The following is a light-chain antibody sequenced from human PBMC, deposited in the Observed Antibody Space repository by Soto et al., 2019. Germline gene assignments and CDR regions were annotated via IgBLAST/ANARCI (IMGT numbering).Light chain of an antibody. CDR1: QSISSSY. J-gene: IGKJ1*01. V-gene: IGKV3-20*01. CDR2: GAS. CDR3: QPYVSRM. Sequence: EIVLTQSPDTLSLSPGERATLSCRAGQSISSSYLAWYQQKPGQAPRLLIDGASSRATGIPDRFSGSGSGTDFTLTFSRLEPEDSAMYYCQPYVSRMFGQGTQLEIK.